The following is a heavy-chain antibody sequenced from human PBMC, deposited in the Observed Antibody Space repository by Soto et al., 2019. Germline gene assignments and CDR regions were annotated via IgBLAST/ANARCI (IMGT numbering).Heavy chain of an antibody. V-gene: IGHV3-30-3*01. D-gene: IGHD4-17*01. CDR2: ISYDGSNK. J-gene: IGHJ4*02. CDR1: GFTFSSYA. Sequence: QVQLVESGGGVVQPGRSLRLSCAASGFTFSSYAMHWVRQAPGKGLEWVAVISYDGSNKYYADSVKSRFTISRDNSKNTLYLQMNSLRAEDTAVYYCAREVTIWGQGTLVTVSS. CDR3: AREVTI.